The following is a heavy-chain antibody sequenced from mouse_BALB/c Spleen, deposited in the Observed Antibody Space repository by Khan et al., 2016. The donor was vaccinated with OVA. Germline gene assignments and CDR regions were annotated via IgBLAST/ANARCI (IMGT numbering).Heavy chain of an antibody. CDR3: ARSVTITTRVATDFDS. CDR1: GYSITSDYA. J-gene: IGHJ2*01. V-gene: IGHV3-2*02. CDR2: ISYSGRT. Sequence: EVQLQESGPGLVKPSQSLSLTCTVTGYSITSDYAWNWIRQFPGNKLEWMGYISYSGRTSYNPSLKSRISITRDTSKNQFFLQLNSVTTEDTATYYCARSVTITTRVATDFDSWGQGTTLTVSS. D-gene: IGHD1-1*01.